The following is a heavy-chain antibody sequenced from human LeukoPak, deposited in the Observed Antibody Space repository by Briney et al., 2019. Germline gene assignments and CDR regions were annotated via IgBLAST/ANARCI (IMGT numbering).Heavy chain of an antibody. V-gene: IGHV4-59*01. J-gene: IGHJ4*02. CDR1: GGSISGYY. Sequence: PSETLSLTCTVFGGSISGYYWSWVRQSPGRGLEWIGEIYYSGSTKYNPSLRSRITISVDTSKRQFSLKLSSVTAADTAVYYCASRKLGNDYWGQGTLVTVSS. CDR2: IYYSGST. D-gene: IGHD7-27*01. CDR3: ASRKLGNDY.